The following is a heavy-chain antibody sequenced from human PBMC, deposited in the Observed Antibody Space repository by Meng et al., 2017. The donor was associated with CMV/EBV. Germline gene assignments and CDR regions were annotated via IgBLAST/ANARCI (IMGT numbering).Heavy chain of an antibody. V-gene: IGHV4-34*01. CDR3: ARVDGIATIRKYWYFDL. CDR2: INHSGST. CDR1: GGSFSGYY. J-gene: IGHJ2*01. D-gene: IGHD6-13*01. Sequence: GSLRLSCAVYGGSFSGYYWSWIRQPPGKGLEWIGEINHSGSTNYNPSLKSRVTISVDTSKNQFSLKLSSVTAADTAVYYCARVDGIATIRKYWYFDLWGRGTLVTVSS.